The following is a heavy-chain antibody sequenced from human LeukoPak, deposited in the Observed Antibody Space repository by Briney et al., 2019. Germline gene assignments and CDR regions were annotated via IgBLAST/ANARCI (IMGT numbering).Heavy chain of an antibody. V-gene: IGHV4-34*01. CDR2: IKHSGST. CDR3: ARFEGSRPSYFDS. Sequence: SESLSLTCAVYGGSFSVYYWSWIRQPPGKGLEWLGEIKHSGSTNYNPSLKSRVTISVDTAKNQFSLKLSSVTAADTAVYYCARFEGSRPSYFDSWGQGTLVTVSS. J-gene: IGHJ4*02. D-gene: IGHD6-13*01. CDR1: GGSFSVYY.